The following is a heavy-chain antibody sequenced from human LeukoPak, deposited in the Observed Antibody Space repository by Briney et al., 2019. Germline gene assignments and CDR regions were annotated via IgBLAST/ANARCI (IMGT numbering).Heavy chain of an antibody. CDR3: ARESSHYYDSSGQPGGYYSDY. V-gene: IGHV3-30*04. CDR2: ISYDGRNT. D-gene: IGHD3-22*01. Sequence: GGSLRLSCAASGFIFSTYAMHWVRQAPGKGLEWVAVISYDGRNTYFADSMKGRFTLSRDNSKNTLYLQMNSLTVEDTAVYYCARESSHYYDSSGQPGGYYSDYWGQGTLVTVSS. CDR1: GFIFSTYA. J-gene: IGHJ4*02.